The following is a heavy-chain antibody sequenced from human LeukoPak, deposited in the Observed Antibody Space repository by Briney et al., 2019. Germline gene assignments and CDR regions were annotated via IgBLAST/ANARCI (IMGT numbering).Heavy chain of an antibody. CDR2: ISYDGGNK. Sequence: PGGSLRLSCEASGFTFNSYAVHWVRQAPGKGLEWVAVISYDGGNKFYADSVKGRFTISRDNSKNTLDLQMSSLRAEDTAIYYCARDQLAYSGYDTLLAYWGQGTLVTVSS. V-gene: IGHV3-30*04. CDR3: ARDQLAYSGYDTLLAY. D-gene: IGHD5-12*01. CDR1: GFTFNSYA. J-gene: IGHJ4*02.